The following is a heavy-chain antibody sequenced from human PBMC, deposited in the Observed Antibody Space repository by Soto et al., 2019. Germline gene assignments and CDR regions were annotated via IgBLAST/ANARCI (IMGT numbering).Heavy chain of an antibody. CDR1: GYTFTSYY. J-gene: IGHJ4*02. CDR3: AAGVTTFDY. Sequence: ASVKVSCKASGYTFTSYYMHWVRQAPGQGLEWMGIIHPSGGSTSYAQRFQGRVTMTEDTATDTAYMELSSLKSEDTAVYDCAAGVTTFDYWGQGTLVTVSS. D-gene: IGHD4-17*01. CDR2: IHPSGGST. V-gene: IGHV1-46*01.